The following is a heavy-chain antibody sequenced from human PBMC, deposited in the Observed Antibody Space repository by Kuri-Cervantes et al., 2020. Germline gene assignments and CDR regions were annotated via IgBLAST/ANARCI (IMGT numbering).Heavy chain of an antibody. V-gene: IGHV1-18*01. Sequence: ASVKVSCKASGYTFNTYGINWVRQAPGQGLEWVGWSSTYNSNTDYAQKFQGKVVVTTDTSTSTVYMEMWSLKSDDTAVYYCARTLGAFEVWGLGTLVTVSS. CDR3: ARTLGAFEV. J-gene: IGHJ1*01. CDR2: SSTYNSNT. D-gene: IGHD7-27*01. CDR1: GYTFNTYG.